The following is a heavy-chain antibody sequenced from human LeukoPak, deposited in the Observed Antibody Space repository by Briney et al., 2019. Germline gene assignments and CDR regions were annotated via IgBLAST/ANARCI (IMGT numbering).Heavy chain of an antibody. CDR3: ATKQWLAPPPDS. J-gene: IGHJ4*02. CDR2: INTDGTVT. D-gene: IGHD6-19*01. V-gene: IGHV3-74*01. CDR1: GFTFSKYW. Sequence: GSLRLSCAASGFTFSKYWMLWVRQAPGKGLESVSRINTDGTVTTYADSVKGRFTVSRDNADNTMFLQMNGVRDEDTAVYYCATKQWLAPPPDSWGQGTPVTVSS.